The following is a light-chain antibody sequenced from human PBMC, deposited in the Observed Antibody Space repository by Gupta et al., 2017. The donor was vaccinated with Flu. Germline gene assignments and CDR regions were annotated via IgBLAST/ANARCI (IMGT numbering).Light chain of an antibody. CDR1: SSDVGSYNL. V-gene: IGLV2-23*01. J-gene: IGLJ3*02. CDR3: CSYAGGTTWV. Sequence: QSALTQPASVSGPPGQSVTISCTGTSSDVGSYNLVSWYQQHPGKAPKLVIYEGSNRPSGVANRFSGSKSGNTASLTISGLQAEDEADYHCCSYAGGTTWVFGGGTRLTVL. CDR2: EGS.